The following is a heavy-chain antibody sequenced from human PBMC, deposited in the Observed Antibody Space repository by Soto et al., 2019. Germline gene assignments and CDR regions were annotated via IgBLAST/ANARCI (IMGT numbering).Heavy chain of an antibody. D-gene: IGHD3-10*01. Sequence: GESLKISCMGSGYKVSTWHNFTSYWIAWVRQMPGEGLEWMGIIYPGDSDTRYSPSFQGQVTISADKSISTAYLQWSSLKASDTAMYYCAGGGVRGVITRTRDYYGMDVWGQGTTVTVSS. V-gene: IGHV5-51*01. CDR2: IYPGDSDT. CDR1: GYKVSTWHNFTSYW. J-gene: IGHJ6*02. CDR3: AGGGVRGVITRTRDYYGMDV.